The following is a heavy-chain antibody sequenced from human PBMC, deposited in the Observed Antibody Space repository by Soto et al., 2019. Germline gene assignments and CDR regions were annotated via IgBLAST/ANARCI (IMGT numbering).Heavy chain of an antibody. V-gene: IGHV4-39*01. D-gene: IGHD6-13*01. J-gene: IGHJ4*02. Sequence: QLQLQESGPGLVKPSETLSLTCTVSGGSISSSSYYWGWIRQPPGKGLEWIGGIYYSGSTYYNPSLKSRVTISVDTSKNQFSLKLSAVTAADTAVYYCARTGYSSSWFKAIDYWGQVTLVTVS. CDR2: IYYSGST. CDR1: GGSISSSSYY. CDR3: ARTGYSSSWFKAIDY.